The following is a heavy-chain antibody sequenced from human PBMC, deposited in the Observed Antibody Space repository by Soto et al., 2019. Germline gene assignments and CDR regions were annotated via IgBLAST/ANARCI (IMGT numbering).Heavy chain of an antibody. CDR1: GFTFSGYW. V-gene: IGHV3-74*01. D-gene: IGHD6-13*01. Sequence: EVQLVESGGGLVQPGGSPRLSCAASGFTFSGYWMHWVRQVPGKGPVWVSRINSDGSSTSYADSVKGRFTISRDNAKNTLYLQMNSLRAEDTAVYYCARGYSSSWPNGLDIWGQGTMVTVSS. CDR2: INSDGSST. CDR3: ARGYSSSWPNGLDI. J-gene: IGHJ3*02.